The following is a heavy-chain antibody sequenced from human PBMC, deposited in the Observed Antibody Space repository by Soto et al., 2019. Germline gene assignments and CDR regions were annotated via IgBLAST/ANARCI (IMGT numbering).Heavy chain of an antibody. CDR3: ARRYCSSTSCYDPYRTVWFDP. V-gene: IGHV4-59*01. D-gene: IGHD2-2*01. CDR1: GGSISSYY. Sequence: SSETLSLTCTVSGGSISSYYWSWIRQPPGKGLEWIGYIYYSGSTNYNPSLKSRVTISVDTSKNQFSLKLSSVTAADTAVYYCARRYCSSTSCYDPYRTVWFDPWGQGTLVTVSS. J-gene: IGHJ5*02. CDR2: IYYSGST.